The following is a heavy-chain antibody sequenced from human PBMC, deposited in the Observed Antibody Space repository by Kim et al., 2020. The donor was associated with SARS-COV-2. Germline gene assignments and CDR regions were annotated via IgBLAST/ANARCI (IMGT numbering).Heavy chain of an antibody. CDR3: ARGPSNVKYCSGGSCYLY. J-gene: IGHJ4*02. Sequence: SETLSLTCAVYGGSFSGYNWSWIRQPPGKGLEWIGEINHSGSTNYNPSLKSRVTISVDTSKNQFSLKLSSVTAADTAVYYCARGPSNVKYCSGGSCYLYWGQGTLVTVSS. D-gene: IGHD2-15*01. V-gene: IGHV4-34*01. CDR1: GGSFSGYN. CDR2: INHSGST.